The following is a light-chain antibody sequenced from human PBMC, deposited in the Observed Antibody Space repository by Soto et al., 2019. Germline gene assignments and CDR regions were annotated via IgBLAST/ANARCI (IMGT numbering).Light chain of an antibody. CDR3: SSYTSSSTPYVV. V-gene: IGLV2-14*01. J-gene: IGLJ2*01. CDR1: SSDVGGYNY. Sequence: QSALTQPGSVSGSPGQSITISCTGTSSDVGGYNYVSWYQQHPGKAPKLMIYEVSNRPSGVSNRFSGSKSGNTASLTISGLQAEDEADYYCSSYTSSSTPYVVFGGGTKVTVL. CDR2: EVS.